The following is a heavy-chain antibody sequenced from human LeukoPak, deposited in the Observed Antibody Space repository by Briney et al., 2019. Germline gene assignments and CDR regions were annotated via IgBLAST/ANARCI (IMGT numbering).Heavy chain of an antibody. J-gene: IGHJ4*02. CDR3: ASRDSSYFDY. Sequence: ASVTVSCKASGYTFTGYYMHWVRQAPGQGLEWMGWINPSSGGTNYAQKFQGRVTMTRDTSISTAYMELSRLRSDDTAVYYCASRDSSYFDYWGQGTLVTVSS. CDR1: GYTFTGYY. CDR2: INPSSGGT. V-gene: IGHV1-2*02. D-gene: IGHD6-19*01.